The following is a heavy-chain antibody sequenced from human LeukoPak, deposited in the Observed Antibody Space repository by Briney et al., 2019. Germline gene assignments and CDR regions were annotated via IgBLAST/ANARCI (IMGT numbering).Heavy chain of an antibody. V-gene: IGHV5-51*01. CDR3: ARVYDYVWGSYRSSLDY. D-gene: IGHD3-16*02. CDR1: GYSFTSYW. CDR2: IYPGDSDT. Sequence: GESLKISCKGSGYSFTSYWIGWVRQTPGKGLEWIGIIYPGDSDTRYSPSFQGQDTISADKSISTAYLQWSSLKASDTAMYYCARVYDYVWGSYRSSLDYWGQGTLVTVSS. J-gene: IGHJ4*02.